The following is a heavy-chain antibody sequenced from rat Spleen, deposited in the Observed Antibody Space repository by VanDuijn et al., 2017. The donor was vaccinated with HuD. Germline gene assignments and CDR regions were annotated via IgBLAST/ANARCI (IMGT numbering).Heavy chain of an antibody. CDR1: GYSITSSYR. D-gene: IGHD1-6*01. CDR2: INSAGNT. CDR3: ARSEGTHYYLPFAD. V-gene: IGHV3-3*01. J-gene: IGHJ3*01. Sequence: EVQLQESGPGLVKPSQSLSLTCSVTGYSITSSYRWNWIRKFPGNKLEWMGYINSAGNTNYNPSLKSRISISRDTSKNQFLLQVNSLSTENTATYYCARSEGTHYYLPFADWGQGTLVTVSS.